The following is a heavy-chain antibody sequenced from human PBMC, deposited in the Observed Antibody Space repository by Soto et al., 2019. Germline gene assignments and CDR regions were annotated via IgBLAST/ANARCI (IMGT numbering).Heavy chain of an antibody. CDR2: IIPILGIA. CDR3: ARDYYGSGFQTVYYFDY. J-gene: IGHJ4*02. D-gene: IGHD3-10*01. CDR1: GGTFSSYT. V-gene: IGHV1-69*08. Sequence: QVQLVQSGAEVKKPGSSVKVSCKASGGTFSSYTISWVRQAPGQGLEWMGRIIPILGIANYAQKFQGRVTITADKSTSTAYMELSSLRSEDTAVYYCARDYYGSGFQTVYYFDYWGQGTLVTVSS.